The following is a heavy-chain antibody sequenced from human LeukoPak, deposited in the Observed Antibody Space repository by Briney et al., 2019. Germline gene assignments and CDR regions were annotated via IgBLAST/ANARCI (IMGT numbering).Heavy chain of an antibody. D-gene: IGHD3/OR15-3a*01. J-gene: IGHJ4*02. V-gene: IGHV3-11*04. Sequence: GGSLRLSCEASGFTFSDPYMSWIRQAPGKGLECLSYISGSGTDINYADSVRGRFTISRDNAKNLLYLQMNDLRVEDTAVYYCARQTGSGLFILPGGQGTLVTVSS. CDR3: ARQTGSGLFILP. CDR1: GFTFSDPY. CDR2: ISGSGTDI.